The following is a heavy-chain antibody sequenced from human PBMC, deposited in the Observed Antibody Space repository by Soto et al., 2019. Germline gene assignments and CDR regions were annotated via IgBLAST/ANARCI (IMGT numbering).Heavy chain of an antibody. CDR2: INGYNGNT. V-gene: IGHV1-18*01. J-gene: IGHJ6*02. CDR1: GYTFTSYG. CDR3: ARRGAVPYYYYVMDV. Sequence: QVQLVQSGAEVKKPGASVKVSCKASGYTFTSYGITWVRQAPGEGLEWLGWINGYNGNTNYAQKLQGRVTMTTDTYTSTAYMELRSLTSDDTAVYYCARRGAVPYYYYVMDVWGQGTTVTVSS. D-gene: IGHD3-16*01.